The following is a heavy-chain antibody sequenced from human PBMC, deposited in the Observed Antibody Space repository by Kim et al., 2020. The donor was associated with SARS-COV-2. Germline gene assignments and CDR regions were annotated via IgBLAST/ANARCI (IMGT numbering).Heavy chain of an antibody. CDR2: ISSSSSYI. Sequence: GGSLRLSCAASGFTFSSYSMNWVRQAPGKGLEWVSSISSSSSYIYYADSVKGRFTISRDNAKNSLYLQMNSLRAEDTAVYYCAREVWIAVAGRTIDYWGQGTLVTVSS. CDR3: AREVWIAVAGRTIDY. J-gene: IGHJ4*02. D-gene: IGHD6-19*01. V-gene: IGHV3-21*01. CDR1: GFTFSSYS.